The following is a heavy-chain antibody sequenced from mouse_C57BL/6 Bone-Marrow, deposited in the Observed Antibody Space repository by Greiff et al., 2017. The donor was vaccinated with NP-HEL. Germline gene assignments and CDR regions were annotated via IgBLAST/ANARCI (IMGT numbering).Heavy chain of an antibody. CDR2: ISNGGGST. CDR3: ARHRRYGSSSYWYFDV. D-gene: IGHD1-1*01. J-gene: IGHJ1*03. V-gene: IGHV5-12*01. Sequence: EVQVVESGGGLVQPGGSLKLSCAASGFTFSDYYMYWVRQTPEKRLEWVAYISNGGGSTYYPDTVKGRFTISRDNAKNTLYLQMSRLKSEDTAMYYCARHRRYGSSSYWYFDVWGTGTTVTVSS. CDR1: GFTFSDYY.